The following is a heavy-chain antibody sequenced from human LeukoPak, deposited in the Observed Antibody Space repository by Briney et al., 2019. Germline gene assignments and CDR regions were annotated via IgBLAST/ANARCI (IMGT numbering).Heavy chain of an antibody. CDR1: GGSISSSSYY. CDR2: IYYSGST. D-gene: IGHD5-18*01. J-gene: IGHJ4*02. Sequence: SETLSLTCTVSGGSISSSSYYWGWIRQPPGKGLEWIGSIYYSGSTYYNPSLKSRVTISVDTSKNQFSLKLSSVTAADTAVYYCASSTAMVRSVDYWGQGTLVTVSS. CDR3: ASSTAMVRSVDY. V-gene: IGHV4-39*01.